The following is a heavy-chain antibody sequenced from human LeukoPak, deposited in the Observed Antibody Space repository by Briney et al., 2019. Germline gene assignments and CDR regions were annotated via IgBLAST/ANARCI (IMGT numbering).Heavy chain of an antibody. CDR3: ARECSGGSCFDAFDI. CDR1: GGSISSYY. Sequence: SETLSLTCTVSGGSISSYYWSWIRQPPGKGLEWIGYIYYSGSTNYNPSLKSRVTMSVDTSKNQFSLKLSSVTAADTAVYYCARECSGGSCFDAFDIWGQGTMVTVSS. V-gene: IGHV4-59*12. CDR2: IYYSGST. J-gene: IGHJ3*02. D-gene: IGHD2-15*01.